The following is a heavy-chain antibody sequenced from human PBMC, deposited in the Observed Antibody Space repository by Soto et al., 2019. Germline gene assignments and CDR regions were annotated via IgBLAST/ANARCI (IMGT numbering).Heavy chain of an antibody. D-gene: IGHD3-3*01. CDR2: IYYSGST. CDR1: GGSIGSYC. V-gene: IGHV4-59*01. Sequence: SEPLSLTWSVSGGSIGSYCCSWIRQPPGKGLEWIGYIYYSGSTNYNPSLKSRVTISVDTSKNQFSLKLSSVTAADTAVYYCARDYYDFWSGCLRGDYYYYYMDVWGKGTTVTAP. J-gene: IGHJ6*03. CDR3: ARDYYDFWSGCLRGDYYYYYMDV.